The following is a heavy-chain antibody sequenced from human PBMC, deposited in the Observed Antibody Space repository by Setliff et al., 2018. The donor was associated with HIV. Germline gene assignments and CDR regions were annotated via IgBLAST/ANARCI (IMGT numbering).Heavy chain of an antibody. CDR3: ARGGDWDYNYYMDV. D-gene: IGHD3-16*01. Sequence: SQTLSLTCAISGDSVSSSNRVAWNWIRQSPSRGLEWLGRTYYSSKWYTDYAMSVKGRVIINPDTSKNRFSLQLNSVTPEDTAVYFCARGGDWDYNYYMDVWDKGTTVTVSS. CDR1: GDSVSSSNRVA. J-gene: IGHJ6*03. V-gene: IGHV6-1*01. CDR2: TYYSSKWYT.